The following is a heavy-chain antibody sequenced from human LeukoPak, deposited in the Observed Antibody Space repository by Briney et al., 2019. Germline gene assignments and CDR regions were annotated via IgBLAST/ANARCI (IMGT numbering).Heavy chain of an antibody. CDR3: ASLRGDYGGWFDP. CDR1: GGSISSYY. D-gene: IGHD4-17*01. J-gene: IGHJ5*02. V-gene: IGHV4-59*01. CDR2: IYYSGST. Sequence: PSETLPLTCTVSGGSISSYYWSWIRQPPGKGLEWIGYIYYSGSTDYNPSLKSRVTISVDTSKNQFSLKLSSVTAADTAVYYCASLRGDYGGWFDPWGQGTLVTVSS.